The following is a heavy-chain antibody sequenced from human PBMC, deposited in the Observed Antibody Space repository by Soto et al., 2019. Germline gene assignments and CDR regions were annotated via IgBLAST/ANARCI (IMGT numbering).Heavy chain of an antibody. CDR1: GFSLSNARMG. V-gene: IGHV2-26*01. CDR3: ARFGYDSSGFKCLDI. J-gene: IGHJ3*02. D-gene: IGHD3-22*01. Sequence: QVTLKESGPVLVKPTETLTLTCTVSGFSLSNARMGVSWIRQPPGKALEWLAHIFSNDEKSYSTSLKSRLTFPKDTSKSRVVLTMTNMALLDTATFYCARFGYDSSGFKCLDIWGQGTMVTASS. CDR2: IFSNDEK.